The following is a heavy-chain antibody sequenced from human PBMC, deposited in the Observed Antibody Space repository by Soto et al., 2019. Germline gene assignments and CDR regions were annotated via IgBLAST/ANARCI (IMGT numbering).Heavy chain of an antibody. D-gene: IGHD3-3*01. Sequence: GGSLRLSCAASGFTFSSYAMSWVRQAPGKGLEWVSAISGSGGSTYYADSVKGRFTISRDNSKNTLYLQMNSLRAEDTAVYYCAKAGDDFWSGYYRDYFDYWGQGTLVTVSS. CDR1: GFTFSSYA. V-gene: IGHV3-23*01. J-gene: IGHJ4*02. CDR2: ISGSGGST. CDR3: AKAGDDFWSGYYRDYFDY.